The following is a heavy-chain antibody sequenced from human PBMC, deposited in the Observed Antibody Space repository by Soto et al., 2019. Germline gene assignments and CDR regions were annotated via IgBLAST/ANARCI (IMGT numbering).Heavy chain of an antibody. D-gene: IGHD3-22*01. Sequence: ASVKVSCKASGYTFTSYYMHWVRQAPGQGLEWMGIINPSGGSTSYAQKFQGRVTMTRDTSTSTVYMELSSLRSEDTAVYYCARGLVGSGYYYVSRGNWFDPWGQGTLVTVPS. CDR1: GYTFTSYY. CDR2: INPSGGST. J-gene: IGHJ5*02. CDR3: ARGLVGSGYYYVSRGNWFDP. V-gene: IGHV1-46*01.